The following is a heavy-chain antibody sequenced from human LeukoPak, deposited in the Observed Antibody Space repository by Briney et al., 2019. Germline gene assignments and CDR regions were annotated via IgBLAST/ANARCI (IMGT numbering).Heavy chain of an antibody. CDR3: AKASLGSYYYYGMDV. V-gene: IGHV3-23*01. Sequence: TGGSLRLSCAASGFTFSSYAMSWVRQAPGKGLEWVSAISGSGGSTYCADSVKGRFTISRDNSKNTLYLQMNSLRAEDTAVYYCAKASLGSYYYYGMDVWGQGTTVAVSS. CDR2: ISGSGGST. CDR1: GFTFSSYA. J-gene: IGHJ6*02. D-gene: IGHD7-27*01.